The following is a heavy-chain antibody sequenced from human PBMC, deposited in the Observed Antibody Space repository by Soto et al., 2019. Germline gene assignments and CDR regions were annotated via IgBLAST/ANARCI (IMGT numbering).Heavy chain of an antibody. Sequence: GGSLRLSCAASGFTFSEYYMSWIRQAPGRGLEWLSYISSSGSTLCYADSVKGRLTISRDNAKNSLYLQMNSLRVEDTAVYYCARGSMVRGVIKGGYYYYGMDVWGQGTTVTVSS. J-gene: IGHJ6*02. D-gene: IGHD3-10*01. CDR3: ARGSMVRGVIKGGYYYYGMDV. CDR2: ISSSGSTL. V-gene: IGHV3-11*01. CDR1: GFTFSEYY.